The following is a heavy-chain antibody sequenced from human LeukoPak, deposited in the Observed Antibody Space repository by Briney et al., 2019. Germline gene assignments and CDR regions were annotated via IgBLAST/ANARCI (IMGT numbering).Heavy chain of an antibody. D-gene: IGHD3-10*01. CDR2: IYSGSGGST. CDR3: ARHGMVRGVTYFDY. CDR1: GFTVSSNY. J-gene: IGHJ4*02. Sequence: GGSLRLSCAASGFTVSSNYMSWVRQAPGKGLEWVPVIYSGSGGSTYYADSVKGRFTISRDNSKNTLYLQMNSLRAEDTAVYYCARHGMVRGVTYFDYWGQGTLVTVSS. V-gene: IGHV3-53*01.